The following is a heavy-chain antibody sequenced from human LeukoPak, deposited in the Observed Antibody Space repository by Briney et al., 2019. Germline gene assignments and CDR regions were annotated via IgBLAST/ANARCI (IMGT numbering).Heavy chain of an antibody. Sequence: GGSLRLSCAASGFTFSSYGMHWVRQAPGKGLEWVAVIWYDGSNKYYADPVKGRFTISRDNSKNTLYLQMNSLRAEDTAVYYCARDSGSSGWYLISYYFDYWGQGTLVTVSS. CDR2: IWYDGSNK. D-gene: IGHD6-19*01. CDR3: ARDSGSSGWYLISYYFDY. V-gene: IGHV3-30*19. CDR1: GFTFSSYG. J-gene: IGHJ4*02.